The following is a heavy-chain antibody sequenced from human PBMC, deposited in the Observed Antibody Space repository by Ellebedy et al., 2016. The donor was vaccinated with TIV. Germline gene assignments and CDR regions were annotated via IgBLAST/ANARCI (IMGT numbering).Heavy chain of an antibody. J-gene: IGHJ6*02. V-gene: IGHV3-7*03. CDR1: RFSFSSYW. Sequence: GESLKISCAASRFSFSSYWMTWVRQAPGEGLEWVANINQDGSQKYYVDSVKGRFTISRDNVKNSVFLRMNTLRVEDTAVYHCARDGAYGDYSPGYYGMDVWGQGTTVTVSS. CDR3: ARDGAYGDYSPGYYGMDV. D-gene: IGHD3-22*01. CDR2: INQDGSQK.